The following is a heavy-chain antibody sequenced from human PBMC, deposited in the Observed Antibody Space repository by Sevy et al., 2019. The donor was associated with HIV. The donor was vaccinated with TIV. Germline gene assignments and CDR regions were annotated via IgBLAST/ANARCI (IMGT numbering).Heavy chain of an antibody. V-gene: IGHV4-39*01. D-gene: IGHD6-19*01. CDR1: GGSISSSSYY. CDR3: ARHGDSSGFTDAFDI. CDR2: MCYSGST. Sequence: SETLSLTCTVSGGSISSSSYYWGWIRQPPGKGLEWIGSMCYSGSTYYNPPLKSRFTISVDTSKNQFSLKLSSVTAADTAVDYCARHGDSSGFTDAFDIWGQGTMVTVSS. J-gene: IGHJ3*02.